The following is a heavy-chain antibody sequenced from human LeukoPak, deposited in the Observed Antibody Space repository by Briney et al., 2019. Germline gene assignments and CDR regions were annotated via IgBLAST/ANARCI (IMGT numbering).Heavy chain of an antibody. J-gene: IGHJ4*02. Sequence: SETLSLTCTVSGGSISSYYWSWIRQPPGKGLEWIGYIYYSGSTNYNPSLKSRVTISVDTSKNQFSLKLSSVTAADTAVYYCAGWDSSGYYYNFDYWGQGTLVTVSS. D-gene: IGHD3-22*01. V-gene: IGHV4-59*01. CDR1: GGSISSYY. CDR2: IYYSGST. CDR3: AGWDSSGYYYNFDY.